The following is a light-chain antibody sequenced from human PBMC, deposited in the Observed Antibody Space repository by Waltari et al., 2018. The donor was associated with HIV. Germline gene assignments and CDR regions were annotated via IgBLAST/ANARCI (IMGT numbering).Light chain of an antibody. J-gene: IGLJ2*01. CDR1: SSDLGNYNY. CDR3: SSYAGSNNYVI. Sequence: QSALTQPPPASGSPGQSVTISCTGTSSDLGNYNYVSWYQQHPGKAPKLMIYEVSKRPSGVPDRFSGSKSGNTASLTVSGLQADDEADYYCSSYAGSNNYVIFGGGTKLTVL. CDR2: EVS. V-gene: IGLV2-8*01.